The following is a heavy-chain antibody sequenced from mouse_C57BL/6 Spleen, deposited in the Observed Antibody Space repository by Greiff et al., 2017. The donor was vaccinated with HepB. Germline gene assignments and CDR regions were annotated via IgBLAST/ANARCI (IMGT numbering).Heavy chain of an antibody. Sequence: VQLKESGPGMVKPSQSLSLTCTVTGYSITSGYDWHWIRHFPGNKLEWMGYISYSGSTNYNPSLKSRISITHDTSKNHFFLKLNSVTTEDTATYYCARAPLYYYGSAMDYWGQGTSVTVSS. CDR1: GYSITSGYD. D-gene: IGHD1-1*01. CDR2: ISYSGST. CDR3: ARAPLYYYGSAMDY. J-gene: IGHJ4*01. V-gene: IGHV3-1*01.